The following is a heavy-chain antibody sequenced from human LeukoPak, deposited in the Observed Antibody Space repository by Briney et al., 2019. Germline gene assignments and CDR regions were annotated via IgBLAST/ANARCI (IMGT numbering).Heavy chain of an antibody. Sequence: GASVKVSCKVSGYTLTELSMHGLRQAPGKGLEWMGGFDPEDGETIYAQKFQGRVTMTEDTSTDTAYMELSSLRSEDTAVYYCATDCSSTSCQSPYYFDYWGQGTLVTVSS. CDR1: GYTLTELS. V-gene: IGHV1-24*01. CDR3: ATDCSSTSCQSPYYFDY. D-gene: IGHD2-2*01. CDR2: FDPEDGET. J-gene: IGHJ4*02.